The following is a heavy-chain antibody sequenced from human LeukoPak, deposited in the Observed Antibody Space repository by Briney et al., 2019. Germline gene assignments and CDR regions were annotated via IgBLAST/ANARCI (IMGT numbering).Heavy chain of an antibody. Sequence: GGSLRLSCAASGFTFSSYWMSWVRQAPGKGLEWVANIKQDGSEKYYVDSVKGRFTISRDNAKNSLYLQMNSLRAEDTAVYYCARKGYCTNGVCSDAFDIWGQGTMVTVSS. CDR3: ARKGYCTNGVCSDAFDI. J-gene: IGHJ3*02. CDR2: IKQDGSEK. D-gene: IGHD2-8*01. V-gene: IGHV3-7*01. CDR1: GFTFSSYW.